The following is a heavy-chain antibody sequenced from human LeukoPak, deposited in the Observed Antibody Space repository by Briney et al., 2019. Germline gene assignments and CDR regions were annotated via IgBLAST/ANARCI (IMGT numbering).Heavy chain of an antibody. CDR3: ARAGYGDYEQYYFVY. CDR1: GFTFSSYS. Sequence: KSGGSLRLSCAASGFTFSSYSMNWVRQAPGKGLEWVSSISSSSSYIYYADSVKGRFTISGDNAKNSLYLQMNSLRAEDTAVYYCARAGYGDYEQYYFVYWGQGTLVTVSS. J-gene: IGHJ4*02. D-gene: IGHD4-17*01. CDR2: ISSSSSYI. V-gene: IGHV3-21*01.